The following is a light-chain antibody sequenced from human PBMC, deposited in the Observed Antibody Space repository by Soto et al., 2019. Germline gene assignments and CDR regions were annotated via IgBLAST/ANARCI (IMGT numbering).Light chain of an antibody. J-gene: IGKJ4*01. CDR1: QTISSW. CDR3: QQYNSYSALT. Sequence: DIQVTQSPSTLSASVGDRVTITCRASQTISSWLAWYQQKPGKAPKLLIYKASNLQSGVPSRFSSSGSETEFTLTISSLQPDDFATYYCQQYNSYSALTFGGGTKVEI. CDR2: KAS. V-gene: IGKV1-5*03.